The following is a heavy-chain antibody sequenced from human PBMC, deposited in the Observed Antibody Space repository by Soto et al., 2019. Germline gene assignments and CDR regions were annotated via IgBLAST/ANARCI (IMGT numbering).Heavy chain of an antibody. CDR2: ISGSGGST. D-gene: IGHD3-9*01. Sequence: GGSLRLSCAASGFTFSSYAMSWVRQAPGKGLEWVSAISGSGGSTYYADSVKGRFTISRDNSKNTLYLQMNSLRAEDTAVYYCRIDDILTGYANTYYYYGMDVWGQGTTVTVSS. J-gene: IGHJ6*02. CDR1: GFTFSSYA. CDR3: RIDDILTGYANTYYYYGMDV. V-gene: IGHV3-23*01.